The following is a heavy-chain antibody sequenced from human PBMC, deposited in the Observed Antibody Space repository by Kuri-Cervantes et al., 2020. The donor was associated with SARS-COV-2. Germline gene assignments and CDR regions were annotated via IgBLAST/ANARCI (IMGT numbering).Heavy chain of an antibody. CDR3: ARDRGSYYSTDYYYYYMDV. CDR2: IIPIFGTA. V-gene: IGHV1-69*05. Sequence: SVKVSCKASGGTFSSYAISWVRQAPGQGLEWMGGIIPIFGTANYAQKFQGKVTITTDESTSTAYVELRSLRSDDTAVYYCARDRGSYYSTDYYYYYMDVWGKGTTVTVSS. CDR1: GGTFSSYA. J-gene: IGHJ6*03. D-gene: IGHD1-26*01.